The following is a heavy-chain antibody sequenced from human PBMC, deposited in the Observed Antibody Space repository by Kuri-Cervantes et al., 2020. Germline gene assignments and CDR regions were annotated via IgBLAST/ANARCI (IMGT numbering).Heavy chain of an antibody. V-gene: IGHV3-9*01. Sequence: SLKISCAASGFTFDDYAMRWVRQAPGKGLEWVSGISWNSGSIGYADSVKGRFTISRDNAKNSLYLQMNSLRAEDTALYYCAKSPSIYSNYWFDPWGQGTLVTVSS. J-gene: IGHJ5*02. CDR2: ISWNSGSI. CDR1: GFTFDDYA. D-gene: IGHD4-11*01. CDR3: AKSPSIYSNYWFDP.